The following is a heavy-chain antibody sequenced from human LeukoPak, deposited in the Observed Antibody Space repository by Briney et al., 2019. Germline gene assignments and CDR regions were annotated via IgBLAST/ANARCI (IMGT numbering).Heavy chain of an antibody. CDR3: ARDILAQYYYYYYMDV. Sequence: PETLSLTCTVSGGSITGYYWSWIRQPAGKGLEWIGRIYTSGSTNYNPSLKSRVTISVDTSKNQFSLKLSSVTAADTAVYYCARDILAQYYYYYYMDVWGKGTTVTVSS. CDR2: IYTSGST. CDR1: GGSITGYY. J-gene: IGHJ6*03. V-gene: IGHV4-4*07.